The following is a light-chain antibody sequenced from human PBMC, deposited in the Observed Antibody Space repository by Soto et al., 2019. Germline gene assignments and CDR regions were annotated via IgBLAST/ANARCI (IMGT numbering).Light chain of an antibody. CDR1: SSDVGGYNY. CDR2: EVS. CDR3: SSYTSSSPYVV. J-gene: IGLJ2*01. Sequence: QSALTQPASVSGSPGQSITISCTGTSSDVGGYNYVSRYQQHPGKAPKLMIYEVSNRPSGVFNRFSGSKSGNTASLTISGLQAEDEADYYCSSYTSSSPYVVFGGGTKVTVL. V-gene: IGLV2-14*01.